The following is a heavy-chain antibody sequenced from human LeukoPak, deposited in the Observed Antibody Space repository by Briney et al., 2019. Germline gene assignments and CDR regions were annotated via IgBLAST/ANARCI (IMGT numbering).Heavy chain of an antibody. Sequence: GESLRLSCAASGFTFSSYAMHWVRQAPGKGLEWVSSISSSSSYIYYADSVKGRFTISRDNAKNSLYLQMNSLRAEDTAVYYCATPRGGATTPRFDYWGQGTLVTVSS. CDR1: GFTFSSYA. J-gene: IGHJ4*02. CDR3: ATPRGGATTPRFDY. D-gene: IGHD1-26*01. CDR2: ISSSSSYI. V-gene: IGHV3-21*01.